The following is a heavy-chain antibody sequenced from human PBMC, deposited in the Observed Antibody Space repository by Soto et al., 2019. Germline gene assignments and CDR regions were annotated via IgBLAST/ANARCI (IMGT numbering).Heavy chain of an antibody. Sequence: LRLSCAASGFTFSSYSMNWVRQAPWKGLEWVSSISSSSSYIYYADSVKGRFTISRDNAKNSLYLQMNSLRAEDTAVYYCARVQCSGGSCLYYYYYGMDVWGQGTTVTVSS. V-gene: IGHV3-21*01. D-gene: IGHD2-15*01. CDR1: GFTFSSYS. CDR3: ARVQCSGGSCLYYYYYGMDV. CDR2: ISSSSSYI. J-gene: IGHJ6*02.